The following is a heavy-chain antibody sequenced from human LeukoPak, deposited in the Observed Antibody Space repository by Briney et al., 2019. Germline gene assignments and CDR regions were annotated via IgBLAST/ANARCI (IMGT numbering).Heavy chain of an antibody. Sequence: GASVTVSFKASGYTFSSYAINWVRQAPGQGLEWMGWINTNTGNQTYAQGFTGRFVFSLDTSVSTAYLQISSLKAEDTAVYYCTRSSGSDYWGQGTLVTVSS. CDR1: GYTFSSYA. CDR2: INTNTGNQ. CDR3: TRSSGSDY. D-gene: IGHD1-26*01. V-gene: IGHV7-4-1*02. J-gene: IGHJ4*02.